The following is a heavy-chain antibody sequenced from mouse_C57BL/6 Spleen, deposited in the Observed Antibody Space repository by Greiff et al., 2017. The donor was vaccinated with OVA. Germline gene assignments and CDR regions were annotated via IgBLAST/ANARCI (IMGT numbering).Heavy chain of an antibody. Sequence: EVQLQESGPGLVNPSQSLSLTCTVTGYSITSDYAWNWIRQLPGNKLEWMGYIRYSGSTSYNPSLKSRFSITRDTSKNQFFLQLNSVTTEDTATYFCARSRYGYGYFDYWGQGTTLTVSS. CDR3: ARSRYGYGYFDY. D-gene: IGHD2-2*01. CDR2: IRYSGST. V-gene: IGHV3-2*02. CDR1: GYSITSDYA. J-gene: IGHJ2*01.